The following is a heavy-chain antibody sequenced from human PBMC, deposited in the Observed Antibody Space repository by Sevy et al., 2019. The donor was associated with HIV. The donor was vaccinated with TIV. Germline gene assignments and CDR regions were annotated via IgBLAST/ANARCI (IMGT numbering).Heavy chain of an antibody. CDR2: IHSGGSI. D-gene: IGHD2-2*01. CDR3: AGGGAKYDFDF. V-gene: IGHV3-53*01. J-gene: IGHJ4*02. CDR1: GFSVSSNY. Sequence: GGSLRLSCAPSGFSVSSNYMSWVRQAPGKGLEWVSVIHSGGSIYYSDSVKGRFTISRDNSKNTLYLQMDSVRADDTALYYCAGGGAKYDFDFWGQGTLVTVSS.